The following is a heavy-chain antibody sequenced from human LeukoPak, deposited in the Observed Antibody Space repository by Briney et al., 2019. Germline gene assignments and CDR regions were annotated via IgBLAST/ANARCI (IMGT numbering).Heavy chain of an antibody. CDR3: ARAEKAVTGTLDS. D-gene: IGHD6-19*01. J-gene: IGHJ4*02. CDR1: GGSISSYY. CDR2: IYYSGAT. Sequence: SETLSLTCTVSGGSISSYYWSWIRQPPGKGLEWIGYIYYSGATNYNPSLKSRVTILLDTSKNQFSLKLSSVTAADTAVYYCARAEKAVTGTLDSWGQGTLITVSS. V-gene: IGHV4-59*01.